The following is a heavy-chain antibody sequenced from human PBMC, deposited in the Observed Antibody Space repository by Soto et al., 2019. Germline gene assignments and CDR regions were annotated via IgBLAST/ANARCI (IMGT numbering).Heavy chain of an antibody. V-gene: IGHV3-7*01. J-gene: IGHJ4*02. CDR2: IRQDGSQK. CDR3: AKGGATYGLLTHDY. Sequence: PGGSLRLSCEASGFTFSTYWMSWVRQAPGKGLEWVANIRQDGSQKYLVDSVKGRFTISRDNAKNSLHLQMNSLRAEDSAVYYCAKGGATYGLLTHDYWGQGTRVTVSS. CDR1: GFTFSTYW. D-gene: IGHD3-9*01.